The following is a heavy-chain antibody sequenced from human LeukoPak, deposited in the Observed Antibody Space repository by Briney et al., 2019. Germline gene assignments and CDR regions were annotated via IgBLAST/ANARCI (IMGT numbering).Heavy chain of an antibody. J-gene: IGHJ4*02. CDR2: ISSSSSTI. Sequence: GGSLRLSCAASGFTFSSYSMNWVRQTPGKGLEWVSYISSSSSTIYYADSVKGRFTISRDNAKNSLYLQMNSLRAEDTAVYYCARGLEVSGYYQGPLLFGYWGQGTLVTVSS. V-gene: IGHV3-48*01. CDR1: GFTFSSYS. CDR3: ARGLEVSGYYQGPLLFGY. D-gene: IGHD3-22*01.